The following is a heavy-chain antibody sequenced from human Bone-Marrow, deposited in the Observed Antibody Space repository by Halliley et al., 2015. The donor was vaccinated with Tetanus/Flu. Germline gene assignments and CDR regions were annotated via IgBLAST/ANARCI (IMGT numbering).Heavy chain of an antibody. J-gene: IGHJ4*02. D-gene: IGHD3-3*01. CDR2: ISGDGRT. V-gene: IGHV3-43*02. Sequence: KGVGWASLISGDGRTYYADSLKGRFTISRDTSKKSVYLQMNSLRAGDTAVYYCARSSGWTAHDWGQGALVTVSS. CDR3: ARSSGWTAHD.